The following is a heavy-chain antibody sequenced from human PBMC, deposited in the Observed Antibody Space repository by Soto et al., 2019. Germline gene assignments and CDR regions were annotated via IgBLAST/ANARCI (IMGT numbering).Heavy chain of an antibody. Sequence: PSETLSLTCTVSGGSISSYYWSWIRQPPGKGLEWIGYIYYSGSTNYNPSLKSRVTISVDTSKNQFSLKLSSVTAADTAVYYCARGSVDTAMVYYYYGMDVWGQGTTVTVS. CDR2: IYYSGST. CDR3: ARGSVDTAMVYYYYGMDV. CDR1: GGSISSYY. D-gene: IGHD5-18*01. V-gene: IGHV4-59*01. J-gene: IGHJ6*02.